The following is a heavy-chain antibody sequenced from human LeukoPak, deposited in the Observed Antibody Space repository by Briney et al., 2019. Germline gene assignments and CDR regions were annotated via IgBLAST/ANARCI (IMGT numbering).Heavy chain of an antibody. J-gene: IGHJ3*02. CDR1: GFTFSSYD. CDR3: AKDYEEPIALDAFDI. D-gene: IGHD3-3*01. Sequence: GGSLRLSCAASGFTFSSYDMSWARQAPGKGLEWVSAISGSWGSTYYADSVKGRFTISRDNSKNTLYLQMNSLRAEDTAVYYCAKDYEEPIALDAFDIWGQGTMVTVSS. V-gene: IGHV3-23*01. CDR2: ISGSWGST.